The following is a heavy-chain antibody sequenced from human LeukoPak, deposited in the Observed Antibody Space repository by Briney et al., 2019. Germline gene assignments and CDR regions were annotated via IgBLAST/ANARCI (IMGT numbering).Heavy chain of an antibody. CDR2: ISYDGGKK. J-gene: IGHJ5*02. CDR1: GFTFSTYA. D-gene: IGHD6-13*01. CDR3: ARGGDSSTWYYWFDP. V-gene: IGHV3-30*01. Sequence: PGRSLRLSCAASGFTFSTYAMNWVRQAPGKGLEWVAVISYDGGKKYYADSVKGRFTISRDNSKNTLYLQMNSLRVEDTAVYYCARGGDSSTWYYWFDPWGQGTLVTVSS.